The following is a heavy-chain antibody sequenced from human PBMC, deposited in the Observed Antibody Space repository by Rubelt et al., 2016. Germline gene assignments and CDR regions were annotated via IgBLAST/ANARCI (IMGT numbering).Heavy chain of an antibody. CDR2: IYYSGST. CDR3: AREGYYGSGSYWGVDY. V-gene: IGHV4-39*07. D-gene: IGHD3-10*01. Sequence: QVQLQESGPGLVKPSETLSLTCTVSGGSISSSSYYWGWIRQPPGKGLEWIGSIYYSGSTYYNPSLKSRVTISVDTSKNQVSLKLSSVTAADTAVYYCAREGYYGSGSYWGVDYWGQGTLVTVSS. CDR1: GGSISSSSYY. J-gene: IGHJ4*02.